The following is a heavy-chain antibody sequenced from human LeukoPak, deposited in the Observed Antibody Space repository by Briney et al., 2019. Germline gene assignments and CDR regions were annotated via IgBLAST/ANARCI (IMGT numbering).Heavy chain of an antibody. V-gene: IGHV3-23*01. J-gene: IGHJ4*02. CDR1: GLTFSNAY. D-gene: IGHD3-22*01. CDR3: AKGSYYDSSGSFYFDY. Sequence: GGSLRLSCAASGLTFSNAYMNWVRQAPGKGLEWVSGISGSGDNTYYADSVKGRFTISRDNSKNTLYVQVNSLGTEDTAAYYCAKGSYYDSSGSFYFDYWGQGTLVTVSS. CDR2: ISGSGDNT.